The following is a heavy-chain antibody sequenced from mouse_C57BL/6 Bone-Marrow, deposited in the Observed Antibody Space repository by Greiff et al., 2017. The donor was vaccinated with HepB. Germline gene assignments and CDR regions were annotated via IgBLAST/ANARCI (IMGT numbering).Heavy chain of an antibody. CDR3: AREFFSPYFDY. J-gene: IGHJ2*01. Sequence: EVMLVESGGGLVKPGGSLKLSCAASGFTFSSYAMSWVRQTPEKRLEWVATISDGGSYTYYPDNVKGRFTISRDNAKNNLYLQMSHLKSEDTAMYYCAREFFSPYFDYWGQGTTLTVSS. CDR2: ISDGGSYT. CDR1: GFTFSSYA. D-gene: IGHD6-2*01. V-gene: IGHV5-4*01.